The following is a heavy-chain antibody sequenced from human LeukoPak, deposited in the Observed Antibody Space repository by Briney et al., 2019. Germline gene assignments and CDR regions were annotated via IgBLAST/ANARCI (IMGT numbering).Heavy chain of an antibody. CDR2: INHSGST. D-gene: IGHD1-7*01. V-gene: IGHV4-34*01. Sequence: GSLRLSCVASGFTFSNYAMNWIRQPPGKGLEWIGEINHSGSTNYNPSLKSRVTISVDTSKNQFSLKLSSVTAADTAVYYCARDFRSQNSEYFQHWGQGTLVTVSS. CDR1: GFTFSNYA. J-gene: IGHJ1*01. CDR3: ARDFRSQNSEYFQH.